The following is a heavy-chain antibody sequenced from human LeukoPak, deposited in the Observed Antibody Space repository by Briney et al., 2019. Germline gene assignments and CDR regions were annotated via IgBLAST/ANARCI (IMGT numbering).Heavy chain of an antibody. CDR2: IYYSGST. CDR1: GGSISSGGYY. Sequence: SQTLSLTCTVSGGSISSGGYYWSWIRQHPGKGLEWIGYIYYSGSTYYNPSLKSRFTISVDTSKNQFSLKLSSVTAADTAVYYGGGDRGGGAFDIWGQGTMVTVSS. J-gene: IGHJ3*02. CDR3: GGDRGGGAFDI. D-gene: IGHD3-10*01. V-gene: IGHV4-31*03.